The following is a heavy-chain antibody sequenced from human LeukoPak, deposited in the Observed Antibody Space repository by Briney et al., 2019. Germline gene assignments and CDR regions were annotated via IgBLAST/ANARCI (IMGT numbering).Heavy chain of an antibody. CDR1: GGSISSHD. D-gene: IGHD4-17*01. J-gene: IGHJ3*02. CDR2: ISYSWST. CDR3: ARDPTTVTKGLDI. V-gene: IGHV4-59*11. Sequence: SETLSLTCTVSGGSISSHDWTWLRQPPGKGQEWIGYISYSWSTNYNPSLKSRVTIAVDTSKNQFSLKLSSVTAADAAVYFCARDPTTVTKGLDIWGQGTMVTVSS.